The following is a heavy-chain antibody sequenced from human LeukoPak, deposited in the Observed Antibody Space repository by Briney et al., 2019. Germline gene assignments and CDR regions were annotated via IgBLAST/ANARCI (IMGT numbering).Heavy chain of an antibody. CDR3: ARPIIGWYYFDY. D-gene: IGHD6-19*01. V-gene: IGHV4-39*01. CDR1: GGSISSSSYY. CDR2: IYYTGTT. Sequence: SETLSLTXTVSGGSISSSSYYWGWIRQPPGKGLEWIGSIYYTGTTYYNPSLKSRVTISVDMSKNQFSLKLSSVTAADTTVYCCARPIIGWYYFDYWGQGTLVTVSS. J-gene: IGHJ4*02.